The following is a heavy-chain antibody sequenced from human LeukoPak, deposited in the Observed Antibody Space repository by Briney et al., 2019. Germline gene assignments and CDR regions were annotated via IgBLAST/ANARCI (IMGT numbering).Heavy chain of an antibody. CDR1: GGSISSSSYY. J-gene: IGHJ6*03. CDR2: IYTSGST. D-gene: IGHD3-10*01. CDR3: ARDRGLRDYYYMDV. Sequence: PSETLSLTCTVSGGSISSSSYYWSWIRQPAGKGLEWIGRIYTSGSTNYNPSLKSRVTISVDTSKNQFSLKLSSVTAADTAVYYCARDRGLRDYYYMDVWGKGTTVTVSS. V-gene: IGHV4-61*02.